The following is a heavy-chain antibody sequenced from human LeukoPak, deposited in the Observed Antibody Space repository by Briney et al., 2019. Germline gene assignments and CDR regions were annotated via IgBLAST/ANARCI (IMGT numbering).Heavy chain of an antibody. V-gene: IGHV4-31*03. CDR2: INYNWKT. Sequence: PSQTLSLTYTVSGASVSSGGHYWTWIRQHPGKGLEWIGYINYNWKTYYNPSLKSRVVISLDASKNQFSLNLSSVTAADTAIYYCATLYTSGWFVDYWGQGILVTVSS. J-gene: IGHJ4*02. D-gene: IGHD6-19*01. CDR1: GASVSSGGHY. CDR3: ATLYTSGWFVDY.